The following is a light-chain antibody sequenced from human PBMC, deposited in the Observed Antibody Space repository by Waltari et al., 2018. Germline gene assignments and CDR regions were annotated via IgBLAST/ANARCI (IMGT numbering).Light chain of an antibody. CDR1: KLGDKY. CDR3: QAWDSSAAV. Sequence: SYELTQPPSVSVSPGQTASITCSGDKLGDKYASWYHQKPGQSPVLVIYQSSKRPSGIPERFSGSNSGNTATLTISGTQAMDEADYYCQAWDSSAAVFGGGTKLTVL. CDR2: QSS. J-gene: IGLJ2*01. V-gene: IGLV3-1*01.